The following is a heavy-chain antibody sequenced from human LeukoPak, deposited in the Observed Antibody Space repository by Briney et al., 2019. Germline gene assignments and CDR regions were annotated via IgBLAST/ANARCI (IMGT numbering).Heavy chain of an antibody. Sequence: ASVKVSCKASGYTFTGYYMHWVRQAPGQGLEWMGWINPNSGGTNYAQKFQGWVTMTRDTSISTAYMELSRLRSDDTAVYYCAREMVRGGGRRGFDYWGQGTLVTVSS. CDR1: GYTFTGYY. D-gene: IGHD3-10*01. V-gene: IGHV1-2*04. CDR3: AREMVRGGGRRGFDY. J-gene: IGHJ4*02. CDR2: INPNSGGT.